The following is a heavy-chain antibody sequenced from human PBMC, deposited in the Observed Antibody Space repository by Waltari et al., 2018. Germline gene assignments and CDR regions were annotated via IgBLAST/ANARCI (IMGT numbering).Heavy chain of an antibody. CDR3: AQDWRWEQFVYGFNI. Sequence: QEQVVESGGGVVQAGGAGRFCGAASGWSCRNYGMHWVRQAPGKGLEWWATISYDGANHYHADSVKGRFTISRDNSQNTLYLQMNSLRAAETAVYYCAQDWRWEQFVYGFNIWGQGTLVTVSS. J-gene: IGHJ4*02. D-gene: IGHD3-10*01. CDR1: GWSCRNYG. V-gene: IGHV3-30*18. CDR2: ISYDGANH.